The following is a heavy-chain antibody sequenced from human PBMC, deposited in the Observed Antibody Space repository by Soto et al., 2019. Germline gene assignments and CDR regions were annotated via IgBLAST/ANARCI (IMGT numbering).Heavy chain of an antibody. CDR2: IYASGNT. J-gene: IGHJ4*02. CDR1: GGSFSSYY. D-gene: IGHD3-10*01. CDR3: ARDLQFEQADY. Sequence: QVQLQESGPGLVKPSETLSLTCTVSGGSFSSYYWSWIRQPSGKGLEWIGRIYASGNTNYNPSLNRPPTMSVDTSKNQFSLKLSSVTAAYTAVYYCARDLQFEQADYWGQEPQLTASS. V-gene: IGHV4-4*07.